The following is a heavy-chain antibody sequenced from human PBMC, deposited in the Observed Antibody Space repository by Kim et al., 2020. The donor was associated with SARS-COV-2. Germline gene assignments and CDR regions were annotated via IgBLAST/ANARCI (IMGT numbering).Heavy chain of an antibody. V-gene: IGHV3-11*06. CDR2: IISGGSFT. D-gene: IGHD3-22*01. CDR3: PRVFIYYHYTSGLQPYF. J-gene: IGHJ2*01. Sequence: GGSLRLSCAASGFTFSNYYMSWIRQAPGKGLEWVSSIISGGSFTNYADSVKGRVTISRYNGEYSLYMHMNCLTAEATAVFYCPRVFIYYHYTSGLQPYF. CDR1: GFTFSNYY.